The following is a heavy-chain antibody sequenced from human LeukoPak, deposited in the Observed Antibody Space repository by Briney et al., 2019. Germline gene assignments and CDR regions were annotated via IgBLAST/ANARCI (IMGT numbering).Heavy chain of an antibody. CDR2: INPDDKST. CDR3: ARDHKGGDGADAFDI. V-gene: IGHV3-74*01. J-gene: IGHJ3*02. Sequence: GGSLRLSCAASGFTFSKYWLHWVRQPPGRGLVWLARINPDDKSTSYADSVKGRFTISIDDAKETLFLQMNSLTAEDTAVYYCARDHKGGDGADAFDIWGHGTMVTVSS. D-gene: IGHD5-24*01. CDR1: GFTFSKYW.